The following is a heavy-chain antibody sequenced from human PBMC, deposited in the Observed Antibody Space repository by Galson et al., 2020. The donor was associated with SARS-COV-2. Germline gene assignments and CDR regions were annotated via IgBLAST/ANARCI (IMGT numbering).Heavy chain of an antibody. CDR2: ISGDGDYT. CDR3: AKDGYYDFWVSYYTFAY. J-gene: IGHJ4*02. D-gene: IGHD3-3*01. V-gene: IGHV3-23*01. Sequence: GESLKISCAASEFTFSTSAMSWLPPAPEKRLEWVSAISGDGDYTYYADSVKGRFSISRDNSRNTLYVQMNSLRAEDTAVYYCAKDGYYDFWVSYYTFAYWGLCTLVTV. CDR1: EFTFSTSA.